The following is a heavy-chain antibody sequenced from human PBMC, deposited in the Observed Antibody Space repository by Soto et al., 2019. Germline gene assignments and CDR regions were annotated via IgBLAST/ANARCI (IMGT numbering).Heavy chain of an antibody. CDR1: GFTFSNAW. D-gene: IGHD2-15*01. Sequence: LRLSCAASGFTFSNAWMSWVRQAPGKGLEWVGRIKSKTDGGTTDYAAPVKGRFTISRDDSKNTLYLQMNSLKTEDTAVYYCTTDGRVYCSGGSCYHSYYYYYGMDVWGQGTTVTVSS. V-gene: IGHV3-15*01. CDR3: TTDGRVYCSGGSCYHSYYYYYGMDV. CDR2: IKSKTDGGTT. J-gene: IGHJ6*02.